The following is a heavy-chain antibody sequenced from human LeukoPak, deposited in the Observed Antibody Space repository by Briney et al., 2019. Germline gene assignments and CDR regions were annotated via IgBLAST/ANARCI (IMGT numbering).Heavy chain of an antibody. CDR2: IFHDGTT. V-gene: IGHV4-39*01. CDR1: GGSINSPNSY. Sequence: SETLSLTCTVSGGSINSPNSYWGWIRQPPGKGLEWIGSIFHDGTTYYSPSLKSRVTVSVDTSLNQFSLSLMSMTAADTAVYCCARRVVAGTTVDFWGQGNLVTVSS. CDR3: ARRVVAGTTVDF. J-gene: IGHJ4*02. D-gene: IGHD1-1*01.